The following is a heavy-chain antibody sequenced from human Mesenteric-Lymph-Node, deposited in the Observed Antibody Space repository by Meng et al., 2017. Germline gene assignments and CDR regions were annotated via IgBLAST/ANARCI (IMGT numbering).Heavy chain of an antibody. Sequence: QVQMKESGPGLVKPSQTRSLTFTVAGGSISSGDYYWSWLRQTPGKGLEWIGEIYHSGSTNYNPSLKSRVTISVDKSKNQFSLKLTSVTAADTAVYYCARGGYYSFNYWGQGTLVTVSS. V-gene: IGHV4-30-4*01. D-gene: IGHD5-18*01. CDR3: ARGGYYSFNY. J-gene: IGHJ4*02. CDR1: GGSISSGDYY. CDR2: IYHSGST.